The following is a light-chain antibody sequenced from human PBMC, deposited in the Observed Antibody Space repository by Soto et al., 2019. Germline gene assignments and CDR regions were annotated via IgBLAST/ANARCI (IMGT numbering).Light chain of an antibody. CDR3: QQRYSGWT. CDR1: QSVSNY. J-gene: IGKJ1*01. CDR2: DAS. V-gene: IGKV3-11*01. Sequence: EVVLTQSPATLSLSPGERATLSCRTSQSVSNYLAWYQQKPGQAPRLLIYDASNRATGIPARFSGSGSGTDFTLPISSLEPEDFAVYYCQQRYSGWTFGQGTKVEIK.